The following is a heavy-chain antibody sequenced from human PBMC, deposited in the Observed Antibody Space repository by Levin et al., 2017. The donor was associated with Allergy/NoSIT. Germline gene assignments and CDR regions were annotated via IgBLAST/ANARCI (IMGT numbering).Heavy chain of an antibody. J-gene: IGHJ1*01. CDR2: IWFDGSKK. D-gene: IGHD3-9*01. CDR3: VRDGGSYDWFFFHH. V-gene: IGHV3-33*01. Sequence: PGGSLRLSCAASGFNFRDYGMHWVRQAPGKGPEWVAVIWFDGSKKYYADSVEGRFTISRDNSKNTVRLQMNNLRPEDTGVYYCVRDGGSYDWFFFHHWGQGTQVLVSP. CDR1: GFNFRDYG.